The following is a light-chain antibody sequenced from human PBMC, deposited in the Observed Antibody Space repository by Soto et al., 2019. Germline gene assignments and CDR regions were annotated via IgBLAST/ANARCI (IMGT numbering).Light chain of an antibody. CDR1: QSVSSSY. Sequence: EIVLTQSPGTLSLSPGERATLSCRASQSVSSSYLAWYQQKPGQAPRLLIYGASSTAAGIPDWFSGSGSAADFTPTNSRLEPEDFAVYYYQQYYSSPVTFGRGTKVEIK. CDR2: GAS. J-gene: IGKJ1*01. V-gene: IGKV3-20*01. CDR3: QQYYSSPVT.